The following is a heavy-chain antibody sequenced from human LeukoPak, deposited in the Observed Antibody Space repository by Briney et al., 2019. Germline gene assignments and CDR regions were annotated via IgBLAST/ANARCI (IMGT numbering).Heavy chain of an antibody. CDR1: GFTFSSYW. J-gene: IGHJ5*02. D-gene: IGHD6-13*01. Sequence: GGSLRLSCAASGFTFSSYWMSWVRQAPGKGLEWVANIKQDGSEKYYVDSVKGRFTISRDNAKNSLYLQMNSLRAEDTAVYYCARDFGSSWFVGWFDPWGQGTLVTVSS. CDR3: ARDFGSSWFVGWFDP. V-gene: IGHV3-7*01. CDR2: IKQDGSEK.